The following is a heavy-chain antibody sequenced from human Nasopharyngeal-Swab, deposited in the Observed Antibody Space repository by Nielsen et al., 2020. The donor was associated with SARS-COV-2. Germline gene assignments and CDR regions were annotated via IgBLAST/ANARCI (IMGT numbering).Heavy chain of an antibody. D-gene: IGHD3-10*01. V-gene: IGHV3-23*01. CDR2: VSGSGYST. CDR3: AKAPTVRAYADY. Sequence: WIRQPSGKGLEWVSGVSGSGYSTYYADSVKGRFTISRDNSKNTLYLQMHSLRAEDTAVYYCAKAPTVRAYADYWGQGTLVTVSS. J-gene: IGHJ4*02.